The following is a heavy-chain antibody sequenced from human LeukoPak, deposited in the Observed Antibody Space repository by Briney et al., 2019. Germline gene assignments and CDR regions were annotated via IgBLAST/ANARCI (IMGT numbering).Heavy chain of an antibody. J-gene: IGHJ5*02. V-gene: IGHV1-46*01. CDR1: GYTFTSYY. D-gene: IGHD2-15*01. Sequence: ASVKVSCKASGYTFTSYYMHWVRQAPGQGLEWMGIINPSGGSTSYAQKFQGRVTMTRDMSTSTVYMELSSLRSEDTAVYYCARDLKFCSGGSCYDSNWFDPWGQGTPVTVSS. CDR3: ARDLKFCSGGSCYDSNWFDP. CDR2: INPSGGST.